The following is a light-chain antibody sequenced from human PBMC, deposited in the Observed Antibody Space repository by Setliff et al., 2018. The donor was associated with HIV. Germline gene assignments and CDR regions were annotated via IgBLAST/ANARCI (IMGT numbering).Light chain of an antibody. J-gene: IGLJ1*01. Sequence: QSVLAQPTSVSGSPGQTITIPCTGTSNDVGGYNYVCWYQQHPGKAPKLMIYEVTNRPSGVSYRFSGSKSGNTASPTISGLQAEDEADYYCSSFGSSNTHVFGTGTKVTVL. V-gene: IGLV2-14*01. CDR3: SSFGSSNTHV. CDR2: EVT. CDR1: SNDVGGYNY.